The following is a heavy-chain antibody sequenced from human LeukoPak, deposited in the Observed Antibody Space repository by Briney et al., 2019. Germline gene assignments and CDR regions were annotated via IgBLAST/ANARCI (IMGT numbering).Heavy chain of an antibody. J-gene: IGHJ3*02. CDR3: AREHDSSGYYYRDAFDI. CDR1: GGSINSYY. Sequence: PSETLSLTCTVSGGSINSYYWSWIRQPPGKGLEWIGYIYYSGSTNYNPSLKSRVTISVDTSKNQFSLKLSSVTAADTAVYYCAREHDSSGYYYRDAFDIWGQGTMVTVSS. V-gene: IGHV4-59*12. D-gene: IGHD3-22*01. CDR2: IYYSGST.